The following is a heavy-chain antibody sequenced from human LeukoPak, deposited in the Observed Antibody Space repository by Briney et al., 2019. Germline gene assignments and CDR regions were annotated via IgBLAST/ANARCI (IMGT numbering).Heavy chain of an antibody. CDR1: GGSIGNYY. V-gene: IGHV4-34*01. CDR3: ARDRGTWNDDGFDY. CDR2: INHSGST. Sequence: SETLSLTCTVSGGSIGNYYWSWIRQPPGKGLEWIGEINHSGSTNYNPSLKSRVTISVDTSKNQFSLKLSSVTAADTAVYYCARDRGTWNDDGFDYWGQGTLVTVSS. D-gene: IGHD1-1*01. J-gene: IGHJ4*02.